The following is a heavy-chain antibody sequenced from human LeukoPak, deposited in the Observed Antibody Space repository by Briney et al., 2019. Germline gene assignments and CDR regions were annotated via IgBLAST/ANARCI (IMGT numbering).Heavy chain of an antibody. V-gene: IGHV3-23*01. D-gene: IGHD5-18*01. CDR1: GFTFNSYA. J-gene: IGHJ4*02. CDR3: AKTYRDYFDY. CDR2: ISASGAST. Sequence: PGGSLRLSCAASGFTFNSYAMNWVRQAPGKGLEWISAISASGASTFYADSVKGRFTISRDNAKNTVSLQLNSLRAEDTAIYYCAKTYRDYFDYWGRGTLVIVSS.